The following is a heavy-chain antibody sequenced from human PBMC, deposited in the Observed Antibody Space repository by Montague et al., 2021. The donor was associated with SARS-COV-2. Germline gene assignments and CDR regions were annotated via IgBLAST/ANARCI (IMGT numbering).Heavy chain of an antibody. CDR1: GFTFSTYE. CDR2: ISSGGSTM. Sequence: SLRLSCAASGFTFSTYEMNWVRQAPGKGLEWVSKISSGGSTMDHXXSLKGRFTISRDDAKNSLYLQMNSLRAEDTAVYYCARDRTMIRGIFPYYSGMDLWGQGTTVTVSS. V-gene: IGHV3-48*03. J-gene: IGHJ6*02. D-gene: IGHD3-10*01. CDR3: ARDRTMIRGIFPYYSGMDL.